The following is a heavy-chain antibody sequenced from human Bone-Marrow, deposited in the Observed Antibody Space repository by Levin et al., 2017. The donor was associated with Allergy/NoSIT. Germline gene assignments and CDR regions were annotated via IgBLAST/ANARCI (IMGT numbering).Heavy chain of an antibody. Sequence: GGSLRLSCAASGFRFSDYVMNWVRQAPGKGLEWVSVISGSGDNTYYADSVKGRFTISRDASKNTLYLQMNSLSAEDTAMYYCGRTPGDSVVSPYFDYCGQGSLVTVSS. CDR2: ISGSGDNT. CDR1: GFRFSDYV. J-gene: IGHJ4*02. D-gene: IGHD2-21*01. CDR3: GRTPGDSVVSPYFDY. V-gene: IGHV3-23*01.